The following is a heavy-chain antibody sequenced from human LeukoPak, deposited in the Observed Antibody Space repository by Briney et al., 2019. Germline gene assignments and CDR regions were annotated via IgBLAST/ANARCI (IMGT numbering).Heavy chain of an antibody. CDR2: INSDGSSR. CDR3: ASASSHRIAAGGDY. CDR1: GFTFSNYW. V-gene: IGHV3-74*01. D-gene: IGHD6-13*01. Sequence: PGGSLRLSCAASGFTFSNYWMHWVRQAPGKGLVWVSRINSDGSSRNYADSVKGRFTISRDNAKNTVYLQMNSLRAEDTAVYYCASASSHRIAAGGDYWGQGTLVTASS. J-gene: IGHJ4*02.